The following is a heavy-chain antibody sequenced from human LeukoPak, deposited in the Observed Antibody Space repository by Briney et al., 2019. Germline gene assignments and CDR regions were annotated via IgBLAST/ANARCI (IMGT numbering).Heavy chain of an antibody. CDR3: ATGYQLLPYNWFDP. Sequence: ASVKVSCKVSGYTLTELSMHWARQAPGKGLEWMGGFDPEDGETIYAQKFQGRVTMTEDTSTDTAYMELSSLRSEDTVVYYCATGYQLLPYNWFDPWGQGTLVTVSS. V-gene: IGHV1-24*01. CDR1: GYTLTELS. CDR2: FDPEDGET. J-gene: IGHJ5*02. D-gene: IGHD2-2*01.